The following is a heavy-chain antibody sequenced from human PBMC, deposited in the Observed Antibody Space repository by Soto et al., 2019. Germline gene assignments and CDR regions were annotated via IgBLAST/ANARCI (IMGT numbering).Heavy chain of an antibody. D-gene: IGHD2-15*01. V-gene: IGHV4-31*03. J-gene: IGHJ5*02. CDR1: GGSISSGGYY. CDR3: ARCSLVVVTAPGFDH. Sequence: SETLSLTCTVSGGSISSGGYYWSWIRQHPGKGLEWIGYIYYSGTTYYNPSLKSRVTISVDTSKNQFSLKLSSVSAADTALYYCARCSLVVVTAPGFDHWG. CDR2: IYYSGTT.